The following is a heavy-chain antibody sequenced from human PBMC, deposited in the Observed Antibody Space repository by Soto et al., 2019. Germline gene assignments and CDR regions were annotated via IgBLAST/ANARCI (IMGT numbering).Heavy chain of an antibody. Sequence: GGSLRLSCAASGFTFSDNYMDWVRQAPGKGLEWVGRTRNKANSYTTEYAASVKGRFTISRDDSKNSLYLQMNSLKTEDTAVYYCASTSSSPGYWGQGTLVTVSS. V-gene: IGHV3-72*01. CDR3: ASTSSSPGY. CDR1: GFTFSDNY. D-gene: IGHD6-6*01. CDR2: TRNKANSYTT. J-gene: IGHJ4*02.